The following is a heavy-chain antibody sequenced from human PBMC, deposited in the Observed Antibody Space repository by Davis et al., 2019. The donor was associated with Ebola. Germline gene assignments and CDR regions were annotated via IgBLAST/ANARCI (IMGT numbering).Heavy chain of an antibody. CDR3: ARDHRPFTVTTLSYYYYGMDV. CDR2: INWNSDSI. CDR1: GFAFGDYA. J-gene: IGHJ6*04. V-gene: IGHV3-9*01. Sequence: SLKISCAGSGFAFGDYAMHWVRQAPGKGLEWVSGINWNSDSIVYADSVKGRFTISRDNAKNSLYLQMNSLRAEDTAVYYCARDHRPFTVTTLSYYYYGMDVWGKGTTVTVSS. D-gene: IGHD4-17*01.